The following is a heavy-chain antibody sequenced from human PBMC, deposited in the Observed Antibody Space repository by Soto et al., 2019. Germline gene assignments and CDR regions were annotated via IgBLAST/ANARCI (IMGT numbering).Heavy chain of an antibody. J-gene: IGHJ4*02. V-gene: IGHV3-72*01. CDR2: SRNKANSHTT. CDR1: GFTLSEHY. D-gene: IGHD3-16*01. Sequence: GGTLRLSCAASGFTLSEHYIDWVRQAPGKGLEWVGRSRNKANSHTTEYAASVKGRFTISREDSKNSLYLQMNSLKTEDTAVYYRGGGLHGGTPAFGYWGQGTLVTVSS. CDR3: GGGLHGGTPAFGY.